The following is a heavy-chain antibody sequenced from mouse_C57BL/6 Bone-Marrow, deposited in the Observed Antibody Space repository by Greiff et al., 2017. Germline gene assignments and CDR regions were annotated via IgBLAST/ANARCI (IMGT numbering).Heavy chain of an antibody. Sequence: QVHVKQSGAELARPGASVKMSCKASGYTFTSYTMHWVKQRPGQGLEWIGYINPSSGYTKYNQKFKDKATLTADKSSSTAYMQLSSLTSEASAVYYCVYSNWDEGGYWGQGTTLTVSS. CDR1: GYTFTSYT. CDR3: VYSNWDEGGY. V-gene: IGHV1-4*01. J-gene: IGHJ2*01. D-gene: IGHD4-1*02. CDR2: INPSSGYT.